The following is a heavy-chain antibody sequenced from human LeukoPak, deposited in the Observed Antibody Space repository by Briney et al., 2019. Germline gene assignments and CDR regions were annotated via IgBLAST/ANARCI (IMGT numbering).Heavy chain of an antibody. Sequence: ASVKVSCKASGYTFTSYGISWVRQAPGQGLEWMGRIIPILGIANYAQKFQGRVTITADKSTSTAYMELSSLRSEDTAVYYCARNSIQYSSGWYDGGYWGQGTLVTVSS. CDR2: IIPILGIA. CDR1: GYTFTSYG. CDR3: ARNSIQYSSGWYDGGY. D-gene: IGHD6-19*01. J-gene: IGHJ4*02. V-gene: IGHV1-69*04.